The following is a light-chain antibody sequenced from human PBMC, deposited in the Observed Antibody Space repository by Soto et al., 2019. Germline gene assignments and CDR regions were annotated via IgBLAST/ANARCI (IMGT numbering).Light chain of an antibody. CDR3: SSYTSSSTRVV. J-gene: IGLJ2*01. V-gene: IGLV2-14*03. Sequence: QSALAQPASVSGSPGQSITISCTGTSSDVDAYNYVSWYQQHPGKAPKLMIYDVSNRPSGVSNRFSGSKSGNTASLTISGLQAEDEADYYCSSYTSSSTRVVFGGGTKLTVL. CDR1: SSDVDAYNY. CDR2: DVS.